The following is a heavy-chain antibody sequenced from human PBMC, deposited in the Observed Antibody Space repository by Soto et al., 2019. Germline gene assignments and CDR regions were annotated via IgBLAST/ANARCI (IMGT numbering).Heavy chain of an antibody. Sequence: SETLCLTCTVCGGCMWSSTYYWGWIRQPPGKGLEWIGSIYYSGSTYYNPSLKSRVTISVDTSKSQLSPKLSSVTAADTAVYYCARRPSFGSYYFDYWGQGALVTVSS. CDR1: GGCMWSSTYY. V-gene: IGHV4-39*01. CDR3: ARRPSFGSYYFDY. J-gene: IGHJ4*02. D-gene: IGHD3-10*01. CDR2: IYYSGST.